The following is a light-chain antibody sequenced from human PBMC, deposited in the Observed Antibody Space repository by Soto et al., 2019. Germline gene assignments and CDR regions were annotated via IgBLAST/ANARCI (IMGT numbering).Light chain of an antibody. V-gene: IGKV3-20*01. Sequence: EIVLTQSPDTLSLSPGERATLSCRASQSVIKNYLAWYQQKPGQAPRLLIDDASRRATGIPDRFSGSGSGKDFTLTINRLEPEDFAVYYCQQCATSPLTFGQGTRVEIK. J-gene: IGKJ1*01. CDR1: QSVIKNY. CDR2: DAS. CDR3: QQCATSPLT.